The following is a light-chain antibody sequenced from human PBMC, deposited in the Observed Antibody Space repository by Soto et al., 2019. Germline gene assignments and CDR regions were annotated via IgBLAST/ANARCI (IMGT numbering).Light chain of an antibody. CDR2: KAS. J-gene: IGKJ1*01. V-gene: IGKV1-5*03. CDR1: QTISSW. CDR3: QQYNSYSA. Sequence: DIQMTQSPSTLSGSVGDIVTITCRASQTISSWLAWYQQKPGKAPKLLIYKASTLKSGVPSGFSGSGSGTEFTLTISSLQPDDFATYYCQQYNSYSAFGQGTKVDIK.